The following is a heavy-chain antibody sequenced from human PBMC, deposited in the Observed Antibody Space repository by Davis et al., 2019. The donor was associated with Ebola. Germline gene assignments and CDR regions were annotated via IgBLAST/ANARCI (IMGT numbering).Heavy chain of an antibody. CDR3: ARVSIAAAGTHYYYYYGMDV. J-gene: IGHJ6*02. D-gene: IGHD6-13*01. V-gene: IGHV1-18*01. Sequence: ASVKVSCKASGYTFTSYGISWVRQAPGQGLEWMGWISAYNGNTNYAQKLQGRVTMTTDTSTSTAYMELRSLRSDDTAVYYCARVSIAAAGTHYYYYYGMDVWGQGTTVTVSS. CDR1: GYTFTSYG. CDR2: ISAYNGNT.